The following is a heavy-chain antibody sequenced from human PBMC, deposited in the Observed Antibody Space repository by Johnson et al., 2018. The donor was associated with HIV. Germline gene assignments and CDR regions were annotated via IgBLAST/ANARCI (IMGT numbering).Heavy chain of an antibody. D-gene: IGHD2-15*01. CDR1: GFTFDDYG. V-gene: IGHV3-20*04. Sequence: EVQLVESGGGLVQPGRSLRLSCAASGFTFDDYGMSWVRQSPGKGLEWVSGIDWNGGSTGYADSVKGRFTISRDNAKNSLYLQMNSLRAGDTALYYCARAVCRGGRCYSHDAFDIWGQGTMVTVSS. CDR3: ARAVCRGGRCYSHDAFDI. J-gene: IGHJ3*02. CDR2: IDWNGGST.